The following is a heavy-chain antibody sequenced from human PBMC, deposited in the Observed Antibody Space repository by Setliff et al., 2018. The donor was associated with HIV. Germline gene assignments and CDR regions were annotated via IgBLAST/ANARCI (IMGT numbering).Heavy chain of an antibody. J-gene: IGHJ4*02. CDR2: INHSGST. CDR1: GGSISGSDYY. V-gene: IGHV4-39*07. CDR3: ARSPGVDTNMAFDY. D-gene: IGHD5-18*01. Sequence: SETLSLTCTVSGGSISGSDYYWSWIRQPPGKGLEWIGEINHSGSTDYNPSLKSRVTISVDRSKNQFSLKLNSVTAADTAVYYCARSPGVDTNMAFDYWGQGMLVTV.